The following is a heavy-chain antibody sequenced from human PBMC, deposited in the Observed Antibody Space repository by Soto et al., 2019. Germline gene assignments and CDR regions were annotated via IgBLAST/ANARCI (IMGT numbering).Heavy chain of an antibody. CDR3: ARDKGYCSGASCPDFDY. Sequence: QVQLVQSGAEVKKPGSSVKVSCKASGGTLSSYTFSWVRQAPGQGLEWMGRIIPNLGITNYAQKFQGRITIIVDKSTSRAYMELSSLRSEDTAVYYCARDKGYCSGASCPDFDYWGRGTLVTVSS. D-gene: IGHD2-15*01. CDR1: GGTLSSYT. J-gene: IGHJ4*02. V-gene: IGHV1-69*08. CDR2: IIPNLGIT.